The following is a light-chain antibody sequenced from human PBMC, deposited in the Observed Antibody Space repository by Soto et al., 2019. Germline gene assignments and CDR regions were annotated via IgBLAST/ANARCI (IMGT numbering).Light chain of an antibody. CDR1: QGVSSRY. CDR2: GAS. CDR3: QPDGSSPPT. Sequence: EIVLTQSPGTLSLFPGERATLSCRACQGVSSRYLAWYQQKPGQALSLLIYGASSRDTGIPDRLSGSRSGTDFKLAITGLEAEDGAEYDGQPDGSSPPTFGGGTKVEIK. J-gene: IGKJ4*01. V-gene: IGKV3-20*01.